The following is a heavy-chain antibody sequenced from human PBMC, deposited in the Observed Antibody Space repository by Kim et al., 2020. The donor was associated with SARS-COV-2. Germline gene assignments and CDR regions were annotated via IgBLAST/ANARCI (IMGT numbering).Heavy chain of an antibody. J-gene: IGHJ1*01. CDR3: ARAGDDDSSGYYGFFHH. V-gene: IGHV3-74*01. Sequence: SVKRRFTISRDNAKNTLYLQMNILRPEGTAVYYCARAGDDDSSGYYGFFHHWGQGGLVTVSS. D-gene: IGHD3-22*01.